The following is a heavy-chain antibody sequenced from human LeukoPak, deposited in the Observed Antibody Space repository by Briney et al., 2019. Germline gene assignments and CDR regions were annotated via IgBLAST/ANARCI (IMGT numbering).Heavy chain of an antibody. CDR2: IYPGDPDT. CDR3: ARQGYSYDYYFDY. D-gene: IGHD5-18*01. Sequence: GESLKISCKGSGYSFTSYWIGWVRQMPGKGLEWMGIIYPGDPDTRYSPSFQGQVTISADKSISTAYLQWSSLKASDTAMYYCARQGYSYDYYFDYWGQGTLVTVSS. V-gene: IGHV5-51*01. CDR1: GYSFTSYW. J-gene: IGHJ4*02.